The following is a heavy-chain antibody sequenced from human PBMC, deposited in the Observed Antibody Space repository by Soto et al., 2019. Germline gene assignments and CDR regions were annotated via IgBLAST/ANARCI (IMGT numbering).Heavy chain of an antibody. J-gene: IGHJ3*02. V-gene: IGHV1-2*04. D-gene: IGHD6-13*01. CDR2: INPNSGGT. CDR1: GYTFTGYY. Sequence: ASVKVSCKASGYTFTGYYMHWVRQAPGQGLEWMGWINPNSGGTNYAQKFQSWVTMTRDTSISTAYMELSRLRSDDTAVYYCARESAAGIDAFDIWGQGTMVTVSS. CDR3: ARESAAGIDAFDI.